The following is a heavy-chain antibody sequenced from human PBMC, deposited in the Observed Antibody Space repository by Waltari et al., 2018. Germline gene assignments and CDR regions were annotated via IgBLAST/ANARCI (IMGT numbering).Heavy chain of an antibody. Sequence: QVQLQESGPGLVKPSQTLSLTCTVSGGSISSGDYYWSWIRQPPGKGLEWIGYIYYSGSTYYNPSLKSRVTISVDTSKNQFSLKLSSVTAADTAVYYCARESVYSSSPAGLGFDYWGQGTLVTVSS. J-gene: IGHJ4*02. CDR2: IYYSGST. D-gene: IGHD6-6*01. V-gene: IGHV4-30-4*08. CDR1: GGSISSGDYY. CDR3: ARESVYSSSPAGLGFDY.